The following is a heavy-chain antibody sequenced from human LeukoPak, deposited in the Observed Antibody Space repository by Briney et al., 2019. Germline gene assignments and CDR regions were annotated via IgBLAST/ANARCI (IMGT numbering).Heavy chain of an antibody. CDR2: IYYSGST. D-gene: IGHD6-13*01. V-gene: IGHV4-59*01. Sequence: PSETLSLTCTVSGGSISSYYWSWIRQPPGKGLEWIGYIYYSGSTNYNPSLKSRVTISVDTSKNQFSLKLSSVTAADTAVYYCASRIAAAGTTFDYWGQGTVVTVSS. CDR3: ASRIAAAGTTFDY. CDR1: GGSISSYY. J-gene: IGHJ4*02.